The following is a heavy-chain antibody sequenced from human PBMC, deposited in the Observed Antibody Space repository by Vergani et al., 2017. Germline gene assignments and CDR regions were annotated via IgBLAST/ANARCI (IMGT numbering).Heavy chain of an antibody. CDR2: IYNPGKT. V-gene: IGHV4-39*01. CDR3: ARGLTDYDSGWYSPGWFDP. D-gene: IGHD6-19*01. J-gene: IGHJ5*02. Sequence: QVQLQESGPGLVKPSETLSLTCTVSNDSVSNTFYYWGWIRQTPGKGLEWIGSIYNPGKTYYNSSLESRLSLSVDTSTNQFFMRLNSVTAADTAVYYCARGLTDYDSGWYSPGWFDPWGQGITAIVSS. CDR1: NDSVSNTFYY.